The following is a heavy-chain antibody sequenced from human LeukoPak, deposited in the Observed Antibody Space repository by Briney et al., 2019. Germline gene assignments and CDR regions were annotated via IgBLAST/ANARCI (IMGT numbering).Heavy chain of an antibody. D-gene: IGHD3-22*01. CDR2: ISGSGGST. V-gene: IGHV3-23*01. J-gene: IGHJ4*02. CDR3: AKDQGRTYYYDSSGSHTD. Sequence: GGSLRLSCAASGFTFSSYAMSWVRQAPGKGLEWVSAISGSGGSTYYADSVKGRFTISRDNSKNTLYLQMNSLRAEDTAVYYCAKDQGRTYYYDSSGSHTDWGQGTLVTVSS. CDR1: GFTFSSYA.